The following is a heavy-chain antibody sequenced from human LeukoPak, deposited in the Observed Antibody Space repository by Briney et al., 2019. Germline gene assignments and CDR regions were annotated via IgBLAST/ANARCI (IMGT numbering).Heavy chain of an antibody. D-gene: IGHD2-15*01. J-gene: IGHJ3*02. CDR1: GGTFSSYA. CDR3: ARDRGPYCSGGSCLDAFDI. V-gene: IGHV1-69*05. CDR2: IIPIFGTA. Sequence: SVRVSCKASGGTFSSYAISWVRQAPGHGLEWMGRIIPIFGTANYAQKFQGRVTITTDESTSTAYMELSSLRSEDTAVYYCARDRGPYCSGGSCLDAFDIWGQGTMVTVSS.